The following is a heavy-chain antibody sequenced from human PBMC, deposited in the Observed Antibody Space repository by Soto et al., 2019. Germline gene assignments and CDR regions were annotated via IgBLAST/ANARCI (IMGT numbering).Heavy chain of an antibody. CDR3: ARGSYNWNHRADTTHWFDP. CDR1: GGSFSGYY. CDR2: INHSGST. D-gene: IGHD1-20*01. Sequence: SETLSLTCAVYGGSFSGYYWSWIRQPPGKGLEWIGEINHSGSTNYNPSLKSRITISVDTSKNQFSLKLSSVTAADTAVYYCARGSYNWNHRADTTHWFDPWGQGTLVTVSS. J-gene: IGHJ5*02. V-gene: IGHV4-34*01.